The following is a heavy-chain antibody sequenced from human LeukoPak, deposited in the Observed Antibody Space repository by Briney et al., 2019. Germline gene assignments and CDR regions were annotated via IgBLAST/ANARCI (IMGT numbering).Heavy chain of an antibody. CDR2: INHSGST. V-gene: IGHV4-34*01. Sequence: PSETLSLTCAVYGGSFSGYYWSWLRQPPGKGLEWIGEINHSGSTNYNPSLKSRVTISVDTSKNQFSLKLSSVTAADTAVYYCARAWDIVVVPAAPSPSDYYYGMDVWGQGTTVTVSS. D-gene: IGHD2-2*01. CDR3: ARAWDIVVVPAAPSPSDYYYGMDV. J-gene: IGHJ6*02. CDR1: GGSFSGYY.